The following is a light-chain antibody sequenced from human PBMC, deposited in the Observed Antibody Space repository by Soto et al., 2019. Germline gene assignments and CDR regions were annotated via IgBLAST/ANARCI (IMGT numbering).Light chain of an antibody. J-gene: IGKJ5*01. V-gene: IGKV1-9*01. CDR1: QVISVF. CDR2: TVS. Sequence: DIQLTQSPSFLSASVGDRVTISCRASQVISVFLAWYQQKPGKAPKLLISTVSTLESGVPSRFSGSGSGTDFTLTISSLQPEDFATYYCQQYNSPITFGHGTRLEI. CDR3: QQYNSPIT.